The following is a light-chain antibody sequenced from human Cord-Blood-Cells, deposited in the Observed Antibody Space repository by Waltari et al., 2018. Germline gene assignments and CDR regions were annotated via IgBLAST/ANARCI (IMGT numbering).Light chain of an antibody. Sequence: DIQMTQSPSSLSVSVGDRVTITCRASQSISSYLNWYQQKPEKAHKLLIYAASSLQSGVPSRFSGSGSGTDFTLTISRLQPEDFATYYCQQSYSTWTFGQGTKVEIK. V-gene: IGKV1-39*01. CDR3: QQSYSTWT. CDR2: AAS. J-gene: IGKJ1*01. CDR1: QSISSY.